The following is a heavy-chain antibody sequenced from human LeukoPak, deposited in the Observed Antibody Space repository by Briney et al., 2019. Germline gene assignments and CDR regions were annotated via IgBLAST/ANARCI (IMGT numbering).Heavy chain of an antibody. Sequence: PGGSLRLSCAASGFTFHHYAIHWVRQAPGKGLEWVSGISWNSAYIGYADSVKGRFTISRDNAKNSVHLQMNSLRAEDTALYYCAKDKAPLYSGHDWDCDFWPQGTIVTVAS. CDR2: ISWNSAYI. J-gene: IGHJ4*02. D-gene: IGHD4-11*01. CDR3: AKDKAPLYSGHDWDCDF. V-gene: IGHV3-9*01. CDR1: GFTFHHYA.